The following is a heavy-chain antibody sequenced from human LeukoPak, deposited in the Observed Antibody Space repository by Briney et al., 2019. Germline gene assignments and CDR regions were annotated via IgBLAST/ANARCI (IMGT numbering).Heavy chain of an antibody. CDR3: ARAPYDSSGYYLYYFDY. Sequence: GGSLRLSCAASGFTFSSYSMNWVRQAPGKGLEWVSSISSSSSYIYYADSVKGRFTISRDNAKNSLYLQMNSLRAEDTAVYYCARAPYDSSGYYLYYFDYWGQGTLVTVSS. V-gene: IGHV3-21*01. CDR2: ISSSSSYI. J-gene: IGHJ4*02. CDR1: GFTFSSYS. D-gene: IGHD3-22*01.